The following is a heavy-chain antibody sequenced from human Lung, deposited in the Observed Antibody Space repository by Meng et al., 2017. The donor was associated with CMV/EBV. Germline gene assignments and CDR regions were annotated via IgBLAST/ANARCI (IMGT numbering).Heavy chain of an antibody. J-gene: IGHJ4*02. D-gene: IGHD2-2*01. CDR2: ISYDGSNK. V-gene: IGHV3-30-3*01. Sequence: GASLKISCAASGFTFSSYAMHWVRQAPGKGLEWVEVISYDGSNKYYADSVKGRFTISRDNSKNTLYLQMSSQRAEVTAVYYCARGYCSSTSCYWGYYFDYWGQGTLVTVSS. CDR1: GFTFSSYA. CDR3: ARGYCSSTSCYWGYYFDY.